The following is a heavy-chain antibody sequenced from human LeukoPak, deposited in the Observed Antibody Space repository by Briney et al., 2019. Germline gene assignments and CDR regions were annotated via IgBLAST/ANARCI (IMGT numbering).Heavy chain of an antibody. V-gene: IGHV4-34*01. D-gene: IGHD6-13*01. CDR1: GGSFSGYY. J-gene: IGHJ6*03. CDR3: AGTARWYSSSPPYMDV. CDR2: INHSGST. Sequence: KPSETLSLTCAVYGGSFSGYYWSWIRQPPGKGPEWIGEINHSGSTNYNPSFKTQVTISVDTAKNQFSLKRSSVTAADTAVYYCAGTARWYSSSPPYMDVWGKGTTVTVSS.